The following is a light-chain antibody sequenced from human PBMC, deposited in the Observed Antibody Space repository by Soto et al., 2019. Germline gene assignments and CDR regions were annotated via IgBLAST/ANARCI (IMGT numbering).Light chain of an antibody. J-gene: IGKJ2*01. CDR3: SQRIELPYT. CDR1: QSLLDRDDGNTY. CDR2: TLS. V-gene: IGKV2-40*01. Sequence: DIVMTQTPLSLPVTPGEPASVSCRSSQSLLDRDDGNTYLDWYVQKPGQSPQLLIYTLSYRASGVPGRVIGRGSGTDFKLKISKVEAEAVGVYYCSQRIELPYTFGQGTKLEIK.